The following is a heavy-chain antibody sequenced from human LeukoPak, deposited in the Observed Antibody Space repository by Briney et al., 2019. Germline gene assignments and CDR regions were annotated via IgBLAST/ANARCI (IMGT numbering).Heavy chain of an antibody. D-gene: IGHD6-19*01. Sequence: GGSLRLSCAASGFTFDDYAMHWVRQAPGRGLEWVSGISWNSGSIGYADSVKGRFTISRDNAKNSLYLQMNSLRAEDTALYYCAKVGGSGWAFDYWGQGTLVTVSS. CDR3: AKVGGSGWAFDY. CDR2: ISWNSGSI. V-gene: IGHV3-9*01. J-gene: IGHJ4*02. CDR1: GFTFDDYA.